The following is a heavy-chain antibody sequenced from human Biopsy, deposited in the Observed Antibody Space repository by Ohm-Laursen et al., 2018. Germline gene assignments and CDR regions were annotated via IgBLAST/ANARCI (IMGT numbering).Heavy chain of an antibody. J-gene: IGHJ6*02. D-gene: IGHD1-26*01. CDR1: GFTFRTYE. Sequence: SLRLSCSASGFTFRTYEMNWVRQAPGKGLEWLAVIWYDGSNKYYGDSVQGRFTISRDNSKNTVYLQMNSLRAEDTAIYYCARDPIVGSKADGMDVWGQGTTVAVSS. V-gene: IGHV3-33*08. CDR3: ARDPIVGSKADGMDV. CDR2: IWYDGSNK.